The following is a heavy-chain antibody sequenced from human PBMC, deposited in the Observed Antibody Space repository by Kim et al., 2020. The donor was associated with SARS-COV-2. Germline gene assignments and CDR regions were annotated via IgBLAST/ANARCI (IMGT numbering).Heavy chain of an antibody. V-gene: IGHV3-21*01. D-gene: IGHD2-2*01. CDR1: GFTFSSYS. Sequence: GGSLRLSCAASGFTFSSYSMNWVRQAPGKGLEWVSSISSSSSYIYYADSVKGRFTISRDNAKNSLYLQMNSLRAEDTAVYYCARVRGVVPAYFDYWGQGTLVTVSS. J-gene: IGHJ4*02. CDR3: ARVRGVVPAYFDY. CDR2: ISSSSSYI.